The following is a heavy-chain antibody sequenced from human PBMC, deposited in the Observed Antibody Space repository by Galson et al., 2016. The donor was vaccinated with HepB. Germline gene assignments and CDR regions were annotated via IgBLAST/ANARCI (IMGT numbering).Heavy chain of an antibody. CDR2: VSGGGDVT. Sequence: SLRLSCAGSGFTFNSYTMNWVRQTPGKGLEWVSSVSGGGDVTFYADSVKGRFTISRDNVKNTVYLQMNNLRTDDTAVYFCAKGIDWNDFRYFDPWGPGTLVIVSS. D-gene: IGHD1-1*01. J-gene: IGHJ5*02. V-gene: IGHV3-23*01. CDR3: AKGIDWNDFRYFDP. CDR1: GFTFNSYT.